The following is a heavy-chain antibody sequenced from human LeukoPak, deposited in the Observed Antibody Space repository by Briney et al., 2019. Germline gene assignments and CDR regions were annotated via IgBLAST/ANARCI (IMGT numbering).Heavy chain of an antibody. CDR3: AREGSSFYGVNSFDY. V-gene: IGHV4-59*01. CDR1: GGSISSYY. CDR2: IYYSGST. Sequence: SETLSLTCTVSGGSISSYYWSWIRQPPGKGLEWIGYIYYSGSTNYNPSLKSRVTISVDTSKNQFSLKLSSVTAADTAVYYCAREGSSFYGVNSFDYWGQGTLVTVSS. J-gene: IGHJ4*02. D-gene: IGHD6-13*01.